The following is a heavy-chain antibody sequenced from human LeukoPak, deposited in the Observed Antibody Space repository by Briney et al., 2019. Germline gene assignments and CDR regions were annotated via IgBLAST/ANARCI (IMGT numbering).Heavy chain of an antibody. J-gene: IGHJ4*02. CDR2: INPNTGDT. CDR3: AGEFCSGGSCRQGFDF. Sequence: ASVKVSYTASGYTFTRYYMHWVRQAPGQGLEYVGWINPNTGDTKPAQNFQGRVTLTRDTSISTAYMELSSLRSDDSALYYCAGEFCSGGSCRQGFDFWGQGTLVTVSS. V-gene: IGHV1-2*02. D-gene: IGHD2-15*01. CDR1: GYTFTRYY.